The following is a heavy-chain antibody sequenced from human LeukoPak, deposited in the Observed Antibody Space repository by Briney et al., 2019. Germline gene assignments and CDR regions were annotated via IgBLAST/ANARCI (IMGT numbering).Heavy chain of an antibody. Sequence: ASVKVPCKASGYTFTSYYMHWVRQAPGQGLEWMGIINPSGGSTSYAQKFQGRVTMTRDTSTSTVYMELSSLRSEDTAVYYCARGQIVGATHGFPLDDYWGQGTLVTVSS. J-gene: IGHJ4*02. CDR2: INPSGGST. CDR3: ARGQIVGATHGFPLDDY. V-gene: IGHV1-46*01. CDR1: GYTFTSYY. D-gene: IGHD1-26*01.